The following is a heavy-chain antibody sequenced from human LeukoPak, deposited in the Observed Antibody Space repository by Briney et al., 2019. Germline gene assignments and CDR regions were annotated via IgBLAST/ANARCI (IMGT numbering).Heavy chain of an antibody. J-gene: IGHJ6*02. D-gene: IGHD3-22*01. CDR1: GYTFTSYG. V-gene: IGHV1-18*01. Sequence: ASVKVSCKASGYTFTSYGISWVRQAPGQGLEWMGWISAYNGNTNYAQKLQGRVTMTTDTSTSTAYMELRSLRSDDTAVYYRAREKVPDSSGYWKYYYYYYGMDVWGQGTTVTVSS. CDR3: AREKVPDSSGYWKYYYYYYGMDV. CDR2: ISAYNGNT.